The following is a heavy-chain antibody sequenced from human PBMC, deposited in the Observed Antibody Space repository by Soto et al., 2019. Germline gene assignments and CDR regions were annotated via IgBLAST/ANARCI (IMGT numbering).Heavy chain of an antibody. V-gene: IGHV4-59*01. J-gene: IGHJ6*03. Sequence: QVQLQESGPGLVKPSETLSLTCTVSGGSISSYYWSWIRQPPGKGLEWIGYIYYTGSTNYNPSLKCRVTISVATSKNQCSLKLSSVTAADTAVYYCARGSRYSYGYDVHYYYYMDVWGKGTTVTVSS. CDR1: GGSISSYY. CDR2: IYYTGST. CDR3: ARGSRYSYGYDVHYYYYMDV. D-gene: IGHD5-18*01.